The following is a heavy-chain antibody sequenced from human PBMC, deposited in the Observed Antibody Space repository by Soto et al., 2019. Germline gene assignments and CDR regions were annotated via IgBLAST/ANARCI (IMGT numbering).Heavy chain of an antibody. CDR3: ARDGWVTIFGVVSRLDY. CDR2: INAGNGNT. V-gene: IGHV1-3*05. Sequence: QVQLVQSGAEEKKPGASVKVSCKASGYTFTSYAMHWVRQAPGQRLEWMGWINAGNGNTKYSQKFQGRVTITRDTSASTAYMELSSLRSEDTAVYYCARDGWVTIFGVVSRLDYWGQGTLVTVSS. D-gene: IGHD3-3*01. CDR1: GYTFTSYA. J-gene: IGHJ4*02.